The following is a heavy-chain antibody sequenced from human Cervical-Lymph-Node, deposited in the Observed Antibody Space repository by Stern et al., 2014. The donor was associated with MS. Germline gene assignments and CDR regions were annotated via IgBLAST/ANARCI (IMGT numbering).Heavy chain of an antibody. V-gene: IGHV1-69*01. CDR1: GGTSNSHA. Sequence: VQLVQSGAEVKKPGSSVKVSCKASGGTSNSHAISWVRQAPGQGLEWMGGIITNFGTTNYAQKFQGRVTIPADESTGTVYMEVRSLRSDDTALYFCARDWYSFGSAYYYGLDVWGQGTAITVSS. J-gene: IGHJ6*02. CDR3: ARDWYSFGSAYYYGLDV. D-gene: IGHD1-26*01. CDR2: IITNFGTT.